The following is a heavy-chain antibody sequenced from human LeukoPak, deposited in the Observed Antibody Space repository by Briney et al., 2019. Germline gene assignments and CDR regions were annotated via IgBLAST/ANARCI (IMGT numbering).Heavy chain of an antibody. CDR3: ARGTYITGWYPDYFDS. D-gene: IGHD6-19*01. J-gene: IGHJ4*02. CDR1: GFTFSSYA. CDR2: IKQDGSDK. V-gene: IGHV3-7*01. Sequence: TGGSLRLSCAASGFTFSSYAMHWVRQAPGKGLEWVGNIKQDGSDKYYVDSVKGRFTISRDNANNLLFLQMNSLRVEDTSVYYCARGTYITGWYPDYFDSWGQGTLVTVSS.